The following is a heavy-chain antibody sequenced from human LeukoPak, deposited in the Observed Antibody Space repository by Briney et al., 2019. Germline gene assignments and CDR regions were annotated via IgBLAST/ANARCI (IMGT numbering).Heavy chain of an antibody. J-gene: IGHJ3*02. Sequence: ASVTASCKASGYTFTGYYMHWVRQAPGQGLEWMGWINPNSGGTNYAQKFQGRVTMTRDTSISTAYMELSRLRSDDTAVYYCANFYWSGGNDAFDIWGQGTMVTVSS. D-gene: IGHD2-15*01. V-gene: IGHV1-2*02. CDR2: INPNSGGT. CDR3: ANFYWSGGNDAFDI. CDR1: GYTFTGYY.